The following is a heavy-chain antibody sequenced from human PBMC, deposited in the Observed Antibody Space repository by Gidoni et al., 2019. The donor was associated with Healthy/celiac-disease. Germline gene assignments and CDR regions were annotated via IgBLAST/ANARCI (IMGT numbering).Heavy chain of an antibody. D-gene: IGHD5-18*01. J-gene: IGHJ6*02. V-gene: IGHV1-69*04. CDR1: GDPFSRYP. CDR2: IIPILGIA. Sequence: QVQLVQSGAEVKKPGSSVKVSCKASGDPFSRYPISWVRQAPGQGLEWMGRIIPILGIANYAQKFQGRVTITADKSTSTAYMGLSSLRSEDTAVYYCARENTAMVENYYYYYGMDVWGQGTTVTVSS. CDR3: ARENTAMVENYYYYYGMDV.